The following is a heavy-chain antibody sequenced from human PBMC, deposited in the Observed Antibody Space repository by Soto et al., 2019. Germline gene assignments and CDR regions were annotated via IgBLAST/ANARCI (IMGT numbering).Heavy chain of an antibody. CDR3: ARCSRCPYGPLVPLAGLWASDI. J-gene: IGHJ3*02. Sequence: QVQLVESGGGVVQPGRSLRLSCAASGFTFSSYAMHWVRQAPGKGLEWVAVISYDGSNKYYADSVKGRFTISRDNSKNTLYLQMNSLRAEDTAVYYCARCSRCPYGPLVPLAGLWASDIWGQGTMVTVSS. V-gene: IGHV3-30-3*01. D-gene: IGHD4-17*01. CDR2: ISYDGSNK. CDR1: GFTFSSYA.